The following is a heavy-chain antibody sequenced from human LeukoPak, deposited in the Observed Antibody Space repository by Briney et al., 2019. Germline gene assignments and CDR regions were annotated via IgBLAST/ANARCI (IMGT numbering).Heavy chain of an antibody. V-gene: IGHV3-11*06. Sequence: GGSLRLSCAASGFTFSDYYMSWIRQAPGKGLEWVSSISSSSSYIYYADSVKGRFTISRDNAKNSLYLQMNSLRAEDTAVYYCARAGFYDILTGSQGDDAFDIWGQGTMVTVSS. CDR3: ARAGFYDILTGSQGDDAFDI. D-gene: IGHD3-9*01. J-gene: IGHJ3*02. CDR1: GFTFSDYY. CDR2: ISSSSSYI.